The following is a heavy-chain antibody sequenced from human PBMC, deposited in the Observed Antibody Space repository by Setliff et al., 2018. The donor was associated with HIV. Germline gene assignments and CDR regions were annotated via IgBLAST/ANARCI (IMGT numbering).Heavy chain of an antibody. CDR2: IYYTGTT. V-gene: IGHV4-59*11. J-gene: IGHJ6*04. CDR3: ARSYSSSLNPSGWMDV. Sequence: SETLSLTCNVSGVSISSHHWSWIRQPPGKGLEWIGYIYYTGTTKYNPSLESRVTISIDMSKNQLSLLLSSVTAADTAVYFCARSYSSSLNPSGWMDVWGKGTTVTVSS. D-gene: IGHD6-13*01. CDR1: GVSISSHH.